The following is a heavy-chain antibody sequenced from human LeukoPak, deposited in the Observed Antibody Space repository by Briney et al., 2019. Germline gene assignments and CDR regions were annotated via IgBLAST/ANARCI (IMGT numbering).Heavy chain of an antibody. CDR1: GFDVTSKY. Sequence: GGSLRLSCAASGFDVTSKYMTWVRQTPEKGPDWVSVIYSAASTLYAASVKGRFTISRDKSNNTLYLEMNSLRAEDTAVYYCARGDGYYYGSGSYCDFWGQGTLVTVSS. J-gene: IGHJ4*02. V-gene: IGHV3-66*01. CDR2: IYSAAST. D-gene: IGHD3-10*01. CDR3: ARGDGYYYGSGSYCDF.